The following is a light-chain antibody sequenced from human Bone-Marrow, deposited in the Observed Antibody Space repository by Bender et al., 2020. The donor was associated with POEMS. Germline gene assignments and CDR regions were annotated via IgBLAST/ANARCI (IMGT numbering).Light chain of an antibody. CDR2: HVN. J-gene: IGLJ3*02. CDR3: TTYTTSSTWV. CDR1: SSDVGSYNL. V-gene: IGLV2-14*02. Sequence: QSALTQPASVSGPPGQSITISCTGTSSDVGSYNLVSWSQHHPGKAPKLVIYHVNNRTSGVSARFSGSKSGNTVSLPISGLQAGDEAHYYCTTYTTSSTWVFGGGPKLTVL.